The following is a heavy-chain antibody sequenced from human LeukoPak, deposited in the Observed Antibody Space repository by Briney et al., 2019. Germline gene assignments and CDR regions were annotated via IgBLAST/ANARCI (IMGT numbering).Heavy chain of an antibody. CDR3: ARDHTKPPGIAAAGTNYYYYYGMDV. V-gene: IGHV1-46*01. Sequence: ASVKVSCKASGYTFTSYGISWVRQAPGQGLEWMGIINPSGGSTSYAQKFQGRVTMTRDTSTSTVYMELSSLRSEDTAVYYCARDHTKPPGIAAAGTNYYYYYGMDVWGQGTTVTVSS. CDR1: GYTFTSYG. D-gene: IGHD6-13*01. CDR2: INPSGGST. J-gene: IGHJ6*02.